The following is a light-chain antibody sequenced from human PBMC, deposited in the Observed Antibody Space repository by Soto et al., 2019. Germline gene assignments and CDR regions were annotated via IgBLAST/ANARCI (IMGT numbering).Light chain of an antibody. Sequence: DVQMTQSPSSLSASVGDRVSITCRVSQSIKTYLNWYQQKPGKDPKLLIFGSYNLQSGVPPRFSGTGSGTDFTLIISSLQPEDFATYFCQQSYFIPWTFGQGTKVDLK. CDR3: QQSYFIPWT. CDR2: GSY. CDR1: QSIKTY. V-gene: IGKV1-39*01. J-gene: IGKJ1*01.